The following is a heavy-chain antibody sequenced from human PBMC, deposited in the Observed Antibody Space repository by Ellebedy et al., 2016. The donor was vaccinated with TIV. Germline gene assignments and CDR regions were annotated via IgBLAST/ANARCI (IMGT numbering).Heavy chain of an antibody. V-gene: IGHV3-11*05. CDR3: ARGTTPDY. Sequence: GGSLRLXXAASGFTFSDYYMRWIRQAPGKGLEWVSYISSSSSYTNYADSVKGRFTISRDNAKNSLYLQMNSLRAEDTAVYYCARGTTPDYWGQGTLVTVSS. J-gene: IGHJ4*02. CDR1: GFTFSDYY. D-gene: IGHD4-11*01. CDR2: ISSSSSYT.